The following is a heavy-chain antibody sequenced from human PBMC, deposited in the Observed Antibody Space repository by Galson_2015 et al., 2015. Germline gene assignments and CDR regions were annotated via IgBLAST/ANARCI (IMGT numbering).Heavy chain of an antibody. CDR3: ARDRAHYYDSSGYWGYFDY. CDR1: GFTFSSYA. D-gene: IGHD3-22*01. CDR2: ISYDGSNK. Sequence: SLRLSCAASGFTFSSYAMHWVRQAPGKGLEWVAVISYDGSNKYYADSVKGRFTISRDNSKNTLYLQMNSLRAEDTAVYYCARDRAHYYDSSGYWGYFDYWGQGTLVTVSS. V-gene: IGHV3-30-3*01. J-gene: IGHJ4*02.